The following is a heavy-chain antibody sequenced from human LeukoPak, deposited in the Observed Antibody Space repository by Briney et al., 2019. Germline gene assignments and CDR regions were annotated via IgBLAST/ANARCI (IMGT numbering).Heavy chain of an antibody. CDR1: GGSISTGGSY. D-gene: IGHD6-13*01. Sequence: SETLSLTCTVSGGSISTGGSYWSWIRQHPGKGLEWIGYIYYSGSTNYNPSLKSRVTISVDTSKNQFSLKLSSVTAADTAVYYCARGYSSLGVDYWGQGTLVTVSS. J-gene: IGHJ4*02. V-gene: IGHV4-61*08. CDR2: IYYSGST. CDR3: ARGYSSLGVDY.